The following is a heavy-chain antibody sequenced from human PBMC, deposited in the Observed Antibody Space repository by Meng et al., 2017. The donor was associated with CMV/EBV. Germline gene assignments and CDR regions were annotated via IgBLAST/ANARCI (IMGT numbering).Heavy chain of an antibody. V-gene: IGHV1-8*03. CDR1: GYSFSSYD. CDR2: INPNSGTT. Sequence: ASVKVSCKASGYSFSSYDINWVRQAAGQGLEWMGYINPNSGTTGYAQKFQGRVSIIRDTSISTAYMELSPLRSDDTAIYYCATTGTRRYFQHWGQGTVVTVSS. J-gene: IGHJ4*02. CDR3: ATTGTRRYFQH. D-gene: IGHD3-9*01.